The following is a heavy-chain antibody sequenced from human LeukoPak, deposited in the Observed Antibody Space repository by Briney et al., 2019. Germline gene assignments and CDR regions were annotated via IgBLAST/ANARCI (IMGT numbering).Heavy chain of an antibody. CDR2: ISAYNGNT. CDR1: GYTFTSYG. V-gene: IGHV1-18*01. Sequence: ASVKVSCKASGYTFTSYGISWVRQAPGQGLEWMGWISAYNGNTNYAQKLQGRVTMTTDTSTSTAYMELRSLRSDDTAVYYCARDLPEGSSSDYYYYYYYMDVWGKGTTVTVSS. J-gene: IGHJ6*03. D-gene: IGHD6-6*01. CDR3: ARDLPEGSSSDYYYYYYYMDV.